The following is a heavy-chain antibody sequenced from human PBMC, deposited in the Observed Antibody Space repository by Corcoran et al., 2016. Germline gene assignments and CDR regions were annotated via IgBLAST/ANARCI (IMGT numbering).Heavy chain of an antibody. J-gene: IGHJ5*02. CDR3: ARDYGGNSGWFDP. V-gene: IGHV1-8*02. Sequence: QVQLVQSGAEVKKPGSSVKVSCKASGGTFSGYAISWVRQATGQGLEWLGWMSPNSGNTGYAQKFQGRLSMTRDTSIGTAYMELSSLRSEDTAVYYCARDYGGNSGWFDPWGQGTLVTVSS. CDR1: GGTFSGYA. D-gene: IGHD4-17*01. CDR2: MSPNSGNT.